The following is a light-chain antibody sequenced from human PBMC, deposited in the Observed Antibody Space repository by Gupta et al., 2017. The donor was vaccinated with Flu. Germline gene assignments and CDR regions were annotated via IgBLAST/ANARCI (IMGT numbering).Light chain of an antibody. Sequence: SYELTQPPSVSVSPGQTARITCSGDALPKNYAYWYQQKSGQAPVLVIYEDIKRPSGIPERFSGSSSGTMATLTISGAQVEDEADYYFYSTDSSTNHRVFGGGTKLTVL. V-gene: IGLV3-10*01. CDR3: YSTDSSTNHRV. CDR1: ALPKNY. J-gene: IGLJ2*01. CDR2: EDI.